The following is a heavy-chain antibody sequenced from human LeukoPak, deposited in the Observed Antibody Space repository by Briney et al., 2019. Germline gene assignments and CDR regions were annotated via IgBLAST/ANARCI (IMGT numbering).Heavy chain of an antibody. D-gene: IGHD3-22*01. Sequence: ASVKVSCKACGYIFTDYYMHWVRQAPGQGLEWMGWINPNSGGTNYAQKFQGRVTMTRDTSISTAYMELSRLRSDDTAVYYCARAEVGGYYYDSSGFWGQGTLVTVSS. CDR2: INPNSGGT. CDR1: GYIFTDYY. J-gene: IGHJ4*02. V-gene: IGHV1-2*02. CDR3: ARAEVGGYYYDSSGF.